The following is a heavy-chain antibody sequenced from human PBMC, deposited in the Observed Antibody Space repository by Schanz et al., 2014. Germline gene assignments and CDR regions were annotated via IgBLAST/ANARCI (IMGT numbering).Heavy chain of an antibody. Sequence: EAQLVESGGGLVQPGGSLRLSCAASGFTFSSYWMSWVRQAPGEGLEWVANIKQDGSEKYYVDSVKGRFTISRDNAKNSLYLQMNSLRPEDAAVYYCAKYGGELGVSFEYWGQGTLVTVSS. CDR3: AKYGGELGVSFEY. D-gene: IGHD7-27*01. V-gene: IGHV3-7*01. CDR2: IKQDGSEK. J-gene: IGHJ4*02. CDR1: GFTFSSYW.